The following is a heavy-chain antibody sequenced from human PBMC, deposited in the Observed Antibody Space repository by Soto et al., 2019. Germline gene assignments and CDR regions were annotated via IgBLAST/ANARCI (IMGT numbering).Heavy chain of an antibody. CDR3: ASSFVATMIADY. CDR1: GFTFSSYG. D-gene: IGHD5-12*01. J-gene: IGHJ4*02. CDR2: ISYDGSNK. V-gene: IGHV3-30*03. Sequence: GGSLRLSCAASGFTFSSYGMHWVRQAPGKGLEWVAVISYDGSNKYYADSVKGRFTISRDNSKNTLYLQMNSLRAEDTAVYYCASSFVATMIADYWGQGTLVTVSS.